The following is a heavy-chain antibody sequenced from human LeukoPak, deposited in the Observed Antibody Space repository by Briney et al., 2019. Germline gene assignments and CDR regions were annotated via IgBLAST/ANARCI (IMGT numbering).Heavy chain of an antibody. Sequence: GASVKVSCKASGYTFTGYYMHWVRQAPGQGLEWMGRINPNSGGTNYAQKFQGRVTMTRDTSISTAYMELSRLRSDDTAVYYCRQTRLSLSDAFDIWGQGTMVTASS. D-gene: IGHD3-16*02. CDR3: RQTRLSLSDAFDI. CDR1: GYTFTGYY. J-gene: IGHJ3*02. CDR2: INPNSGGT. V-gene: IGHV1-2*06.